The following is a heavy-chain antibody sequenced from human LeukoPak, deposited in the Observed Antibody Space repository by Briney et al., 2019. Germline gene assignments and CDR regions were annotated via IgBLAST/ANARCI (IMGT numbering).Heavy chain of an antibody. CDR3: ARASQQLVLYNWFDP. V-gene: IGHV3-30-3*01. Sequence: GGSLRLSCVASGFTFRSCAMHWVRQAPGKGLEWVIVISSDGTNKYYADSVKGRFTVSRDNSKNTLYLQMNSLRAEDAAVYYCARASQQLVLYNWFDPWGQGTLVTVSS. D-gene: IGHD6-13*01. CDR2: ISSDGTNK. CDR1: GFTFRSCA. J-gene: IGHJ5*02.